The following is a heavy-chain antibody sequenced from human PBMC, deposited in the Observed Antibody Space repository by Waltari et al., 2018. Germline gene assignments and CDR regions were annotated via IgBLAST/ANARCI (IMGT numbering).Heavy chain of an antibody. J-gene: IGHJ6*03. CDR3: ATERSYYYYYMDV. CDR2: IIPILGIA. Sequence: QVQLVQSGAEVKKPGSSVKVSCKASGGTFSSYALSWVRQAPGQGLEWMGGIIPILGIANYAQKFQGRVTITADESTSTAYMELNSLRSEDTAVYYCATERSYYYYYMDVWGKGTTVTVSS. CDR1: GGTFSSYA. V-gene: IGHV1-69*04.